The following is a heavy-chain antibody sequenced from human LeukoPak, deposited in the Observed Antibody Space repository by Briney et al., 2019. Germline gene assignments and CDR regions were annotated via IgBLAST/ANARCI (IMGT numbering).Heavy chain of an antibody. Sequence: GGSLRLSCAASGFTFSSYAMSWVRQAPGKGLEWVSAISASGGSTYYADSVKGRFTISRDNSKNTLYLQMNSLRAEDTAVYYCAKIPDIVVVPAAMLSPGWFDPWGQGTLVTVSS. CDR2: ISASGGST. V-gene: IGHV3-23*01. J-gene: IGHJ5*02. CDR3: AKIPDIVVVPAAMLSPGWFDP. D-gene: IGHD2-2*01. CDR1: GFTFSSYA.